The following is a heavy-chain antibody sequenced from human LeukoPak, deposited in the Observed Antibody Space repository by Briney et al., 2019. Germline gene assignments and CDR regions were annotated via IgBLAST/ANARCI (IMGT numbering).Heavy chain of an antibody. J-gene: IGHJ4*02. CDR1: GFTFHIYS. V-gene: IGHV3-21*01. Sequence: PGGSLTLSCAASGFTFHIYSVIWLRQAPGEGREWVLCITSRNAYIVYAVSVKARFTISRHNAKNSVYLHLSRLRVEDRYVYHCARAGPASEAPMFYFDYWGKGALVTVSS. CDR3: ARAGPASEAPMFYFDY. D-gene: IGHD2-2*01. CDR2: ITSRNAYI.